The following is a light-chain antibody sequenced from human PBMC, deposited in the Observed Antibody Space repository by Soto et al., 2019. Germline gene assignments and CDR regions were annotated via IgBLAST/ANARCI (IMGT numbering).Light chain of an antibody. CDR3: QQANSIPPT. CDR1: QDISSS. Sequence: DIQMTQSPTSVSASVGDRVTITCRASQDISSSLAWYQQKPGKAPKLLIYAASSLQSGVPSRFSGSGSGTDFTLPISSIQPEDIATYHCQQANSIPPTSGGGNKVEIK. V-gene: IGKV1D-12*01. J-gene: IGKJ4*01. CDR2: AAS.